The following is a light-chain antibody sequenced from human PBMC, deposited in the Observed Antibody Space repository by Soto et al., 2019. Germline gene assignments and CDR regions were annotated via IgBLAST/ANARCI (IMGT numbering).Light chain of an antibody. CDR2: GAS. CDR3: QQYNNWPPWT. Sequence: EIVMTQSPATLSVSPGERATLSCRASQSVSSNLAWYQQKPGQAPRLLIYGASTRATGIPARFSGSGSGTEFTLPISSLQSEDFAVYYCQQYNNWPPWTFGQGTKVEFK. V-gene: IGKV3-15*01. J-gene: IGKJ1*01. CDR1: QSVSSN.